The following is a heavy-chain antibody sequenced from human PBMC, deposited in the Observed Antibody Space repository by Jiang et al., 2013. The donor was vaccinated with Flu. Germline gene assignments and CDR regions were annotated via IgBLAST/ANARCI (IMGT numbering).Heavy chain of an antibody. D-gene: IGHD3-10*01. Sequence: VQLLESGGGVVQPGRSLRLPCAAAGFTFNSHAMHWVRQAPGKGLEWVAVISYDGTNKNYADSVKGRFTISRDNSKNTVFLEVNSLRAEDTAVYYCARDLSSGNFQSHYFEYWGQGTLVTVSS. J-gene: IGHJ4*02. CDR1: GFTFNSHA. CDR3: ARDLSSGNFQSHYFEY. V-gene: IGHV3-30*01. CDR2: ISYDGTNK.